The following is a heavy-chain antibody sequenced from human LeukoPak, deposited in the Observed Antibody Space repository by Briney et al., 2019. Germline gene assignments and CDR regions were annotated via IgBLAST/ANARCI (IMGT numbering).Heavy chain of an antibody. CDR1: GGSFSGYY. J-gene: IGHJ6*02. D-gene: IGHD6-6*01. CDR2: INHSGST. Sequence: SETLSLTCAVYGGSFSGYYWSWIRQPPGKGLEWIGEINHSGSTNYNPSLKSRVTISVDTSKNQFSLKLSSVTAADTAVYYCARGSSHSSSSGRRSYYYYGMDVWGQGTTVTVSS. V-gene: IGHV4-34*01. CDR3: ARGSSHSSSSGRRSYYYYGMDV.